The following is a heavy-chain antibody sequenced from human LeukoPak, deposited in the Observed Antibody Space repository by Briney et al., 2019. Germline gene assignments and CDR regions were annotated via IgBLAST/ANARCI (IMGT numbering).Heavy chain of an antibody. Sequence: SQTLSLTCTVSGGSISSGGYYWSWIRQPPGKGLEWIGYIYHSGSTYYNPSLKSRVTISVDTSKNQFSLKLSSATAADTAVYYCARRGIAVAGYFDYWGQGTLVTVSS. CDR1: GGSISSGGYY. D-gene: IGHD6-19*01. J-gene: IGHJ4*02. V-gene: IGHV4-30-2*01. CDR3: ARRGIAVAGYFDY. CDR2: IYHSGST.